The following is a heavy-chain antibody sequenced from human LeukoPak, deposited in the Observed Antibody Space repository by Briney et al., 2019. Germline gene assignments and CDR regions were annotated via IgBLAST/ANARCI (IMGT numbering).Heavy chain of an antibody. CDR1: GFTFSNAW. V-gene: IGHV3-15*01. Sequence: PGGSLRLSCAASGFTFSNAWMSWVRQAPGKGLEWVGRIKSKTDGWTTDYAAPVKGRFTISRDDSKNTLYLQMNSLKTEDTAVYYCTTRYFDYWGQGTLVTVSS. CDR3: TTRYFDY. J-gene: IGHJ4*02. CDR2: IKSKTDGWTT.